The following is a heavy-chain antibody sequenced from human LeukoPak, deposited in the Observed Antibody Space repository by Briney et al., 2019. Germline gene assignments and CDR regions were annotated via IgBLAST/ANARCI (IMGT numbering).Heavy chain of an antibody. D-gene: IGHD2-8*01. CDR3: HWVNEVDAFDI. CDR1: GFTFSSYS. V-gene: IGHV3-21*04. CDR2: ISSSSSYI. Sequence: GGSLRLSCAASGFTFSSYSMNWVRQAPGKGLEWVSSISSSSSYIYYADSVKGRFTISRDNAKNTLYLQMNSLRAEDTAVYYCHWVNEVDAFDIWGQGTMVTVSS. J-gene: IGHJ3*02.